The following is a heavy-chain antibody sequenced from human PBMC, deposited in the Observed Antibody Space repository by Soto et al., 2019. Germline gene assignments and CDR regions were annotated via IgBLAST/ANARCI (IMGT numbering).Heavy chain of an antibody. D-gene: IGHD5-18*01. CDR2: ISWNSGNI. Sequence: PGGSLRLSCAASGFTFDDYAMHWVRQVLGKGLEWVSSISWNSGNIGYADSVKGRFTTSRANAKNSLYLQMNRLRPEDTALYYCVRSKGGYSYGSQFDYWGQGT. V-gene: IGHV3-9*01. J-gene: IGHJ4*02. CDR3: VRSKGGYSYGSQFDY. CDR1: GFTFDDYA.